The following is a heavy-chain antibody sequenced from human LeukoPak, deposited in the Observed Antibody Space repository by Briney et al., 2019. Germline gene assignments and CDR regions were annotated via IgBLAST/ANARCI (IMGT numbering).Heavy chain of an antibody. D-gene: IGHD6-19*01. CDR2: ISSNGGST. CDR3: ARGWQWLYGGFDY. CDR1: GFTFSNAW. J-gene: IGHJ4*02. Sequence: GGSLRLSCAASGFTFSNAWMSWVRQAPGKGLEYVSAISSNGGSTYYANSVKGRFTISRDNSKNTLYLQMGSLRAEDMAVYYCARGWQWLYGGFDYWGQGTLVTVSS. V-gene: IGHV3-64*01.